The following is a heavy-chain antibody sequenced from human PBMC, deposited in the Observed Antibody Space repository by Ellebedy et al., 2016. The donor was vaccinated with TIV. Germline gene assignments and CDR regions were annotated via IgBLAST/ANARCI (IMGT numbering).Heavy chain of an antibody. D-gene: IGHD2-2*01. J-gene: IGHJ4*02. Sequence: AASVKVSCKASGYTFTSYAMNRARQAPGQGPEWMGWISASNGHTNYAHKLQGRVTMTTDTSTKTAYMELRSLRSDDTAVYYCARDNEVVPALWGQGTLVTVSS. CDR2: ISASNGHT. CDR3: ARDNEVVPAL. V-gene: IGHV1-18*01. CDR1: GYTFTSYA.